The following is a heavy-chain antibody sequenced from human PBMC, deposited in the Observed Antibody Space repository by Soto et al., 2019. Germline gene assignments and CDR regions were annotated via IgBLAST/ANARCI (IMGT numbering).Heavy chain of an antibody. CDR3: ARERGITGTTDDSVDY. V-gene: IGHV1-69*01. Sequence: QVQLVQSGAEVKKPGSSVKVSCKASGGTFSSYAISWVRQAPGQGLEWMGGIIPIFGTANYAQKFQGRVTITADESTSTDYMELSSLRSEDTAVYYWARERGITGTTDDSVDYGGQGTLVTVSS. D-gene: IGHD1-7*01. CDR2: IIPIFGTA. CDR1: GGTFSSYA. J-gene: IGHJ4*02.